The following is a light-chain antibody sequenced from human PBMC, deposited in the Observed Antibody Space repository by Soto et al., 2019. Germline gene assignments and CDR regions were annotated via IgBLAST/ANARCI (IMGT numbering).Light chain of an antibody. Sequence: QSALTQPASVSGSPGQSITISCTGTSSDVGGYNYVSWYQQHPGKAPKLMIYEVXNRXXXVSNRXXXSKSGNTASLTISGLQAEDEADYYCSSYTSSSTPYVFGTGTK. CDR3: SSYTSSSTPYV. CDR2: EVX. CDR1: SSDVGGYNY. J-gene: IGLJ1*01. V-gene: IGLV2-14*01.